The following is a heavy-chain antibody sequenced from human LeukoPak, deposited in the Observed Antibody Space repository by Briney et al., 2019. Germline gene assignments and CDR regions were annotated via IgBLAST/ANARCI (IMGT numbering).Heavy chain of an antibody. CDR2: INPNTGVT. CDR1: GYTFTDSY. V-gene: IGHV1-2*06. J-gene: IGHJ6*03. CDR3: ARGLVEDQIHIHMDV. D-gene: IGHD2-2*01. Sequence: GASVKVSCKASGYTFTDSYIHWMRQTPGQRPVWMGRINPNTGVTNFATDFQDRVTMTRDTSITTAYMELSSLRSDDTAIYYCARGLVEDQIHIHMDVWGKGTTVIVSS.